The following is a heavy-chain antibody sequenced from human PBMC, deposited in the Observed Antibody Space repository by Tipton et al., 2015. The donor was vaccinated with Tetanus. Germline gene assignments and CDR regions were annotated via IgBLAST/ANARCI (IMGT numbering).Heavy chain of an antibody. CDR2: SWYDGTDT. CDR3: AREADCSGGSCFSGDFDN. V-gene: IGHV3-33*01. D-gene: IGHD2-15*01. Sequence: SLRLSCAASGFIFSSYGIHWVRQAPGKGLEWVADSWYDGTDTYYADAGKGRFTISRDNSKNTLYLQMNSLRAEDTAVYYCAREADCSGGSCFSGDFDNWGQGTQVTVSS. J-gene: IGHJ4*02. CDR1: GFIFSSYG.